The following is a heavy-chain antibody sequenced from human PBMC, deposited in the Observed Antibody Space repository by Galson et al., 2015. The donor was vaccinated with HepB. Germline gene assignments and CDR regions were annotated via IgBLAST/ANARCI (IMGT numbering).Heavy chain of an antibody. CDR1: GGSIGSGSYY. V-gene: IGHV4-61*02. CDR3: ARQLDHYYYYMDV. J-gene: IGHJ6*03. CDR2: IYISGGT. Sequence: TLSLTCSVSGGSIGSGSYYWSWMRQPAGKGLEWIGRIYISGGTNYNPSLKSRVTMSVDTSKNQFSLKLTSVTAADTAVYYCARQLDHYYYYMDVWGKGTTVTVSS. D-gene: IGHD6-13*01.